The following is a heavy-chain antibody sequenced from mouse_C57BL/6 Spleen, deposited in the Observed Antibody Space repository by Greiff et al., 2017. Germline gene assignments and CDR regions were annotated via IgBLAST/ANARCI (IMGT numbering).Heavy chain of an antibody. V-gene: IGHV5-4*03. J-gene: IGHJ3*01. D-gene: IGHD2-1*01. CDR3: ARIYYGNYGWFAY. CDR2: ISDGGSYT. CDR1: GFTFSSYA. Sequence: EVMLVESGGGLVKPGGSLKLSCAASGFTFSSYAMSWVRQTPEKRLEWVATISDGGSYTYYPDNVKGRFTISRDNAKNNLYLQMSHLKSEDTAMYYCARIYYGNYGWFAYWGQGTLVTVSA.